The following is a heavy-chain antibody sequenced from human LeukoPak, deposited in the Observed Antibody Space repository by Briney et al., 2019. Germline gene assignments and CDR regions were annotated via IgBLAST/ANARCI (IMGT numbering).Heavy chain of an antibody. D-gene: IGHD2-2*01. CDR1: GGSISSYY. J-gene: IGHJ4*02. CDR2: IYTSGST. V-gene: IGHV4-4*07. Sequence: SETLSLTCTVSGGSISSYYWSWIRQPAGEGLEWIGRIYTSGSTNYNPSLKSRVTMSVDTSKNQFSLKLSSVTAADTAVYYCARDRGYCSSTSCSPFDYWGQGTLVTVSS. CDR3: ARDRGYCSSTSCSPFDY.